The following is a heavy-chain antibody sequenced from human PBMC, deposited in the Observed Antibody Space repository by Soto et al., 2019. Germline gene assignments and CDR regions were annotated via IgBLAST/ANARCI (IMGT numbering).Heavy chain of an antibody. J-gene: IGHJ4*02. CDR3: ATELPTIFGVVIMS. V-gene: IGHV1-24*01. CDR2: FDPEDGET. Sequence: ASVKVSCKASGYTFTGYYMHWVRQAPGKGLEWMGGFDPEDGETIYAQKFQGRVTMTEDTSTDTAYMELSSLRSEDTAVYYCATELPTIFGVVIMSWGQGALVTVSS. D-gene: IGHD3-3*01. CDR1: GYTFTGYY.